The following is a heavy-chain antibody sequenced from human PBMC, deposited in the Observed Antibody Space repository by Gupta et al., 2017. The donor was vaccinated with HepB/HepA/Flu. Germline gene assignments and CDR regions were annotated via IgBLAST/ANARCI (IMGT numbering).Heavy chain of an antibody. V-gene: IGHV4-31*11. CDR2: IYDDGPS. CDR1: GGSINRDGSY. Sequence: HLQESGPGLVKPSETLSLTCAVSGGSINRDGSYWGWIRQLPGKGLEWIGFIYDDGPSSRKPALKSRASMSIDTSQNTFYLNLTSVTAADTAIYYCARDWGDDSNNGLDYWGQGTLVTVSP. J-gene: IGHJ4*02. D-gene: IGHD4-11*01. CDR3: ARDWGDDSNNGLDY.